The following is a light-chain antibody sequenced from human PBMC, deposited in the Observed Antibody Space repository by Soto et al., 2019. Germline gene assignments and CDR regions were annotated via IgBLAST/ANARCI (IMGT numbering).Light chain of an antibody. V-gene: IGLV2-14*01. CDR1: RNDVGGYNY. J-gene: IGLJ2*01. Sequence: QSALTQPASVSGSPGQSITISCTGTRNDVGGYNYVSWYQQHPGKAPKLMIYDVSNRPSGVSNRFSGSKSGNTASLTISGPQAEDEADYYCSSYTSSSTLVLFGAGTKLTVL. CDR2: DVS. CDR3: SSYTSSSTLVL.